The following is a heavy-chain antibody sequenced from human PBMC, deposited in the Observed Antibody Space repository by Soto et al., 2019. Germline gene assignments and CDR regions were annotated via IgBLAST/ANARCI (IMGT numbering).Heavy chain of an antibody. V-gene: IGHV5-51*01. D-gene: IGHD2-2*01. J-gene: IGHJ6*02. CDR3: ARQDYSNYRGGMDV. CDR2: IYPSDSDI. CDR1: GYSFTSHW. Sequence: GESLKISCKTSGYSFTSHWIAWVRQMPGKGLEWMGIIYPSDSDIRYRPSFQGQVTISVDKSISTAYLQWSSLKASDTATYYCARQDYSNYRGGMDVWGQGTTVAVSS.